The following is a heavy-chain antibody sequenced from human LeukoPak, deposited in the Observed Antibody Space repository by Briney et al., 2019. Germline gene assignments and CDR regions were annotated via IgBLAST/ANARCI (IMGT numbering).Heavy chain of an antibody. CDR3: ARGYDFWSGYPAYYYYGMDV. D-gene: IGHD3-3*01. J-gene: IGHJ6*02. V-gene: IGHV3-64*01. CDR1: GFTLSSYA. CDR2: ISSNGGST. Sequence: GGSLRLSCAASGFTLSSYAMHWVRQAPGKGLEYVSAISSNGGSTYYANSVKGRFTISRDNSKNTLYLQMGSLRAEDMAVYYCARGYDFWSGYPAYYYYGMDVWGQGTTVTVSS.